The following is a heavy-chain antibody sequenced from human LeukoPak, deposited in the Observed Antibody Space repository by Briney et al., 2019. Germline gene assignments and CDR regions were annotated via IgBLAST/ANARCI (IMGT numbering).Heavy chain of an antibody. CDR3: ARDRNSGSSLDI. V-gene: IGHV1-2*02. Sequence: ASVKVSCKASGYTFTGYYIHWVRQAPGQGLEWMGWIYPYSGDTNYAQNSQGRVTMTRDTSISTDYMELSSVKSDDTGVYYCARDRNSGSSLDIWGQGTMLTVSS. D-gene: IGHD6-6*01. J-gene: IGHJ3*02. CDR1: GYTFTGYY. CDR2: IYPYSGDT.